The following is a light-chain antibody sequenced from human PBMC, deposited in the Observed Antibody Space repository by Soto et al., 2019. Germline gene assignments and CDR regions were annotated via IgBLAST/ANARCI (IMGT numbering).Light chain of an antibody. Sequence: GDRVTITCRASQNIAKYLTWFQQKPGKAPKLLIYAASTLQSGVPSRFSGGGSGTEFTLTISSLQPEDFATYYCQQLNSYPITFGQGTRLEI. J-gene: IGKJ5*01. CDR2: AAS. V-gene: IGKV1-9*01. CDR3: QQLNSYPIT. CDR1: QNIAKY.